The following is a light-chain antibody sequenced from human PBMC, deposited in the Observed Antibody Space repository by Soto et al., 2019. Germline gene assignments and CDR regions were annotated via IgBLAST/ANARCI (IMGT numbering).Light chain of an antibody. CDR2: DAS. CDR3: QQCARSPLT. V-gene: IGKV3-20*01. CDR1: QSVTNNY. Sequence: EIVLTQSPGTLSLSPGESATLSCRASQSVTNNYLAWYQQKPGQAPRLLIADASRRATGIPDRFSGSGSGTEFTLTISRLEPEDVAVYYCQQCARSPLTFGQGTKVEIK. J-gene: IGKJ1*01.